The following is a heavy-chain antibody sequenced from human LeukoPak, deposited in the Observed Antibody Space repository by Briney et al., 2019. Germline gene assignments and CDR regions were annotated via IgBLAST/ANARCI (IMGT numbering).Heavy chain of an antibody. CDR3: ARGGYCSSTSCQAYNWFDP. CDR1: GGTFSSYA. J-gene: IGHJ5*02. Sequence: ASVKVSCKASGGTFSSYAISWVRQAPGQGLEWMGGIIPIFGTANYAQKFQGRVTITADESTSTAYMELSSLRSEDTAVYYCARGGYCSSTSCQAYNWFDPWGQGTLVTVSS. V-gene: IGHV1-69*13. CDR2: IIPIFGTA. D-gene: IGHD2-2*01.